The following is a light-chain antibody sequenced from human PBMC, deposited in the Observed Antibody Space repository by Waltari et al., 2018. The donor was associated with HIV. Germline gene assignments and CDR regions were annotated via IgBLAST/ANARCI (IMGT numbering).Light chain of an antibody. Sequence: SHDLTQPPPVSVSPEQTPRTTCPGVVGAKKKVRWFQQKPGQAPVLVVYKDSQRASGIPERFSGSSSGTTATLIISGAQVEDEADYYCYSSADIPYVFGIGTKVTVL. CDR3: YSSADIPYV. V-gene: IGLV3-27*01. CDR1: VGAKKK. J-gene: IGLJ1*01. CDR2: KDS.